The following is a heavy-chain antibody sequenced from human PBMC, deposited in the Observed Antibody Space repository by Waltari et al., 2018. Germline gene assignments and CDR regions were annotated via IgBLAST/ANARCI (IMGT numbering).Heavy chain of an antibody. CDR1: RGSIRSHY. Sequence: QVHLQESGPGQVKPSETLSLTCDVSRGSIRSHYWSWIRRPPGKGLEWIGYIYYNGATNHNPSLMRRCTISVDTAKNQLSLKLSSVTAADTAVYYCARDRVVPADEPDYYGLDVWGQGTTVTVSS. J-gene: IGHJ6*02. CDR3: ARDRVVPADEPDYYGLDV. CDR2: IYYNGAT. D-gene: IGHD2-2*01. V-gene: IGHV4-59*11.